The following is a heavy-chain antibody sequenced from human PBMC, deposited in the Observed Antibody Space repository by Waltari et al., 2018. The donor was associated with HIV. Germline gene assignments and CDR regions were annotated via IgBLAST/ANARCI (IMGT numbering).Heavy chain of an antibody. Sequence: QVQLQESGPGLVRPSETLSLSCAVSGSSISSAYNWGWIRLPPGKGLEWIGSISHFGSTDYSPSLKSLVTISLDTSNNQFSLTRNSVTAADTAVYYCARDPALTRVTGYDFWGQGILVTVSS. V-gene: IGHV4-38-2*02. D-gene: IGHD4-17*01. CDR1: GSSISSAYN. CDR3: ARDPALTRVTGYDF. CDR2: ISHFGST. J-gene: IGHJ4*02.